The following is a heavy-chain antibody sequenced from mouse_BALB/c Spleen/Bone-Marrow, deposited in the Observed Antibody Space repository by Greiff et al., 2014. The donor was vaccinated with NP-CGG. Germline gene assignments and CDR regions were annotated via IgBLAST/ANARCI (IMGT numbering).Heavy chain of an antibody. CDR1: GYTFTDYN. D-gene: IGHD2-10*02. V-gene: IGHV1S29*02. J-gene: IGHJ1*01. CDR2: IYPYNGGT. CDR3: ARSYGNWYFDV. Sequence: EVQLQQSGPELVKPGASVKISCKASGYTFTDYNMHWVKQSHGKSLEWIGYIYPYNGGTGYNQKFKSKATLTVDNSSSTAYMELLSLTSEDSAVYYCARSYGNWYFDVWGAGTTVTVSS.